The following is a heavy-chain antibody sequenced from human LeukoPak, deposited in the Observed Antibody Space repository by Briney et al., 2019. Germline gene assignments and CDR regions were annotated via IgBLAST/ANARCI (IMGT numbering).Heavy chain of an antibody. Sequence: SETLSLTCAVSGGSISSSNWWSWVRQPPGKGLEWIGYIYYSGSTNYNPSLKSRVTISVDTSKNQFSLKLSSVTAADTAVYYCARRGITIFGVGPDAFDIWGQGTMVTVSS. CDR3: ARRGITIFGVGPDAFDI. CDR2: IYYSGST. D-gene: IGHD3-3*01. CDR1: GGSISSSNW. V-gene: IGHV4-4*02. J-gene: IGHJ3*02.